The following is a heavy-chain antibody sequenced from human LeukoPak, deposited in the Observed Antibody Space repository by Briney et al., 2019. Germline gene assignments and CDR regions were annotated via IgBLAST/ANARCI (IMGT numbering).Heavy chain of an antibody. CDR2: IYYSGST. V-gene: IGHV4-59*01. D-gene: IGHD4-11*01. CDR3: ASGAYSYYYMDV. Sequence: PSETLSLTCTVSGGSISSYYWSWIRQPPGKGLGWIGYIYYSGSTNYNPSLKSRVTISVDTSKNQFSLKLSSVTAADTAVYYCASGAYSYYYMDVWGKGTTVTISS. CDR1: GGSISSYY. J-gene: IGHJ6*03.